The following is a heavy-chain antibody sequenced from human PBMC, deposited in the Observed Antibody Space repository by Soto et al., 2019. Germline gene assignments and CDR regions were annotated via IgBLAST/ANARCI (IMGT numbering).Heavy chain of an antibody. Sequence: VQLVESGGGLVQPGGSLRLSCAASGFALSSYWMHWVRQAPGKGLVWVPRIGSDGSGTTYADSVKGRFTISRDNAKNTVYLQMTSLSAEDTAVYYCTRVLAGTSGQFDYWGQGTLVTVSS. CDR1: GFALSSYW. CDR2: IGSDGSGT. J-gene: IGHJ4*02. CDR3: TRVLAGTSGQFDY. D-gene: IGHD1-26*01. V-gene: IGHV3-74*01.